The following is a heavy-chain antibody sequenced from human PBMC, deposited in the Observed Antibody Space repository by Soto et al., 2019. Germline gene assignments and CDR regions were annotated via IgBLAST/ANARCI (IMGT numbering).Heavy chain of an antibody. J-gene: IGHJ5*02. V-gene: IGHV1-8*01. Sequence: QVQLVQSGAEVKKPGASVKVSCKASGYTFTSYDINWVRQATGQGLEWMGWMNPNSGNTDYAQKFQGRVTMTRNTSISTAYMERSSLRSEDTAVYYCARERSAAGAGWFDPWGQGTLVTVSS. CDR2: MNPNSGNT. CDR1: GYTFTSYD. D-gene: IGHD6-13*01. CDR3: ARERSAAGAGWFDP.